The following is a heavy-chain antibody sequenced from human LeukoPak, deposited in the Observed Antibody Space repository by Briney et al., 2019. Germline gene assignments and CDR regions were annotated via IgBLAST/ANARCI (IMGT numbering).Heavy chain of an antibody. V-gene: IGHV1-18*01. CDR3: ARKFAVAGHPGFDP. CDR1: GYTFTSYG. Sequence: ASVTVSCKASGYTFTSYGISWVRQAPGQGLEWMGWISAYNGNTNYAQKLQGRVTMTTDTSTSTAYMELRSLRSDGTAVYYCARKFAVAGHPGFDPWGQGTLVTVSS. CDR2: ISAYNGNT. D-gene: IGHD6-19*01. J-gene: IGHJ5*02.